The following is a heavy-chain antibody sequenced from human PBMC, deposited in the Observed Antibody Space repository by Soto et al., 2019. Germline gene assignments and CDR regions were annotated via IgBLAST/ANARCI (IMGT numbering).Heavy chain of an antibody. CDR2: ISYEGSNK. Sequence: GGSLRLSCAASGFTFSSYGMHWVRPAPGKGLDGVAVISYEGSNKYYGDSVKGRFTFSSDNSKNTLYLQMNSLRAEDTAAYYCAKDVWGIAVAGTYYYYCIDVWGQGTTVTVSS. CDR1: GFTFSSYG. D-gene: IGHD6-19*01. CDR3: AKDVWGIAVAGTYYYYCIDV. V-gene: IGHV3-30*18. J-gene: IGHJ6*02.